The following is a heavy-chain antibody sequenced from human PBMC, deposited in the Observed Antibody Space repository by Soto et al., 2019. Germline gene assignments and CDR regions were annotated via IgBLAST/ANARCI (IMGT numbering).Heavy chain of an antibody. CDR2: INVGNGDT. D-gene: IGHD1-26*01. V-gene: IGHV1-3*01. CDR3: ARDRGIVGATDFDY. J-gene: IGHJ4*02. Sequence: ASVKVSCKASGYTFTNYAIHWVRQAPGQRLEWMGWINVGNGDTKYSRKFQGRVTITRDTSATTADMELSSLRSQDTAVYYCARDRGIVGATDFDYWGRGTLVPSPQ. CDR1: GYTFTNYA.